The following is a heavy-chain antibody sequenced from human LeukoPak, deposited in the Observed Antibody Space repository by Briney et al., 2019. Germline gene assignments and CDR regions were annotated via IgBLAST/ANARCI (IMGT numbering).Heavy chain of an antibody. CDR3: ARDRLGYNWNDHFDY. CDR2: RKQDGSEK. CDR1: GFTFSSYW. V-gene: IGHV3-7*01. J-gene: IGHJ4*02. Sequence: GGSLRLSCAASGFTFSSYWMSWVRQAPGKGLEWVANRKQDGSEKYYLDSVNGRFTISRDNAKNSLYLQMNSLRAEDTAVYYCARDRLGYNWNDHFDYWGQGTLVTVSS. D-gene: IGHD1-20*01.